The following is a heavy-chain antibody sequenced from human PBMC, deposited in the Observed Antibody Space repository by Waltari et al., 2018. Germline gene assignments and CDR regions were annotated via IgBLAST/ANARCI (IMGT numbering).Heavy chain of an antibody. CDR1: GFTFMTAW. CDR3: TLPSAGHFDF. J-gene: IGHJ4*02. CDR2: SKTTSEGGTT. V-gene: IGHV3-15*01. Sequence: EVDLVESGGGSVTPGESLRLSCETSGFTFMTAWMTWVRQAPGKRSEWIGRSKTTSEGGTTDYAAAVRGRFIISRDDSKKTLFLQMNSLKIEDTGLYYCTLPSAGHFDFWGQGTLVTVSS.